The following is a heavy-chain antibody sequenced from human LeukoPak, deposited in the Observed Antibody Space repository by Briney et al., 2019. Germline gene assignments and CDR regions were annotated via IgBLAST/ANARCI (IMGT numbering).Heavy chain of an antibody. D-gene: IGHD2/OR15-2a*01. J-gene: IGHJ4*02. CDR1: GFSFSSYS. V-gene: IGHV3-48*01. CDR2: ISGDGNAK. CDR3: ARDYVYAFDY. Sequence: GGSLRLSCAASGFSFSSYSINWVRQAPGKGLEWVSYISGDGNAKHYTYSVKGRFTISRDNAKNALYLQMNSLRAEDTAVYFCARDYVYAFDYWGQGTLVTVSS.